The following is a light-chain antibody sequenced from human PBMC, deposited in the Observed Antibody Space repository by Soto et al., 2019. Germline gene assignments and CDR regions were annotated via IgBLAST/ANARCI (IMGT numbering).Light chain of an antibody. CDR3: QQYNSYPWT. J-gene: IGKJ1*01. Sequence: DIQMTQSPSTLSASVGDRVTITCRALQGISWWLAWYQEKPVKAPKLLIYGASSLESGVPSRFSGSGSWTEFTLTISSLQPEYLATYYCQQYNSYPWTFGQGTKVQIK. V-gene: IGKV1-5*01. CDR1: QGISWW. CDR2: GAS.